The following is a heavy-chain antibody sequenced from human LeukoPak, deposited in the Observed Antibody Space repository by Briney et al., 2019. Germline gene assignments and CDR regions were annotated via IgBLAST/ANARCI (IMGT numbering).Heavy chain of an antibody. V-gene: IGHV1-2*02. CDR2: INPNSGGT. D-gene: IGHD3-3*01. CDR1: GYTFTNYD. Sequence: ASVKVSCKASGYTFTNYDINWVRQATGQGLEWMGWINPNSGGTNYAQKFQGRVTMTRDTSISTAYMELSRLRSDDTAVYYCAGGLRFPDAFDIWGQGTMVTVSS. CDR3: AGGLRFPDAFDI. J-gene: IGHJ3*02.